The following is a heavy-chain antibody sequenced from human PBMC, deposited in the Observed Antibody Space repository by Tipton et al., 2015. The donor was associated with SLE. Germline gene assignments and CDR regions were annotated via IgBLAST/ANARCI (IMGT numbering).Heavy chain of an antibody. V-gene: IGHV4-34*01. Sequence: TLSLTCAVYGGSFSGYYWNWIRQSPGKGLEWIGEVNHSGSTNYNPSLESRVTISVDTSKNQFSLKLSSVTAADTAVYYCARGCNSGWPHYSYCGMDVWGRGATVTVSS. D-gene: IGHD6-19*01. CDR3: ARGCNSGWPHYSYCGMDV. J-gene: IGHJ6*02. CDR1: GGSFSGYY. CDR2: VNHSGST.